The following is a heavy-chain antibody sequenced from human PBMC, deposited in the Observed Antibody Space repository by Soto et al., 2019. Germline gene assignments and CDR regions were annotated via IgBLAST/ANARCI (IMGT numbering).Heavy chain of an antibody. Sequence: QVQLQESGPGLVKPSATLSLSCGVSGGSISPYYWSWLRQPAGKGLEWIGRIYSGGGNNYNPYPESRVTMSVDTSKNQCSLKLSSVTAADTAVYSGARGPGGFGDFSLDYWGQGTLVTVSS. V-gene: IGHV4-4*07. J-gene: IGHJ4*02. CDR2: IYSGGGN. CDR1: GGSISPYY. CDR3: ARGPGGFGDFSLDY. D-gene: IGHD3-10*01.